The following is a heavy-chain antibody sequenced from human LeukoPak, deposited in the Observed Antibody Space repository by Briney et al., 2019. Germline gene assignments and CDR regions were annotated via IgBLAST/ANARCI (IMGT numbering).Heavy chain of an antibody. CDR1: GFTFTDYS. CDR2: ISSSGSTI. Sequence: AGGSLRLSCAASGFTFTDYSMSWVRQAPGKGLEWVSYISSSGSTIYYADSVKGRFTISRDNAKNSLYLQMNSLRAEDTAMYYCARGTMASDFWGQGTLVTVSS. V-gene: IGHV3-11*01. CDR3: ARGTMASDF. D-gene: IGHD3-10*01. J-gene: IGHJ4*02.